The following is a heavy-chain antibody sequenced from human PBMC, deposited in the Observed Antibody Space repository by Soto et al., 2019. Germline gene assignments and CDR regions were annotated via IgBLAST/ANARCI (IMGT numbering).Heavy chain of an antibody. J-gene: IGHJ6*02. V-gene: IGHV4-34*01. CDR2: INHSGST. D-gene: IGHD3-10*01. CDR3: ARDRLRVLWFGELLSGYGMDV. Sequence: PSETLSLTCAVYGGSFSGYYWSWIRQPPGKGLEWIGEINHSGSTNYNPSLKSRVTISVDTSKNQFSLKLSSVTAADTAVYYCARDRLRVLWFGELLSGYGMDVWGQGTTVT. CDR1: GGSFSGYY.